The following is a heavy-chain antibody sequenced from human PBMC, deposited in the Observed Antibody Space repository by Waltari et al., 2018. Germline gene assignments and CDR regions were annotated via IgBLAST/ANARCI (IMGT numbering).Heavy chain of an antibody. J-gene: IGHJ4*02. D-gene: IGHD2-15*01. CDR2: IWYDGSNK. CDR3: AKGDLGGYCSGGSCYEGFFDY. CDR1: GFTLSSYG. V-gene: IGHV3-30*18. Sequence: QVQLVESGGGVVQPGRSLRLSCAASGFTLSSYGMHWVRQAPGKGLEWVAVIWYDGSNKYYADSVKGRFTISRDNSKNTLYLQMNSLRAEDTAVYYCAKGDLGGYCSGGSCYEGFFDYWGQGTLVTVSS.